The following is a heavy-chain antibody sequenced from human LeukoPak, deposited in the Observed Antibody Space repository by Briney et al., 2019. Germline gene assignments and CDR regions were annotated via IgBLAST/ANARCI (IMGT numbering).Heavy chain of an antibody. D-gene: IGHD1-7*01. CDR1: GCSISGYY. CDR3: ARLITGTTTAFDI. CDR2: VYTSGST. V-gene: IGHV4-4*07. Sequence: SETLSLTCSVSGCSISGYYWTWIRQPAGKGLEWIGRVYTSGSTHYNPSLKTRLTMSGDTSKNQFSLKLSSVTAADTAVYYCARLITGTTTAFDIWGQGTMVTVSS. J-gene: IGHJ3*02.